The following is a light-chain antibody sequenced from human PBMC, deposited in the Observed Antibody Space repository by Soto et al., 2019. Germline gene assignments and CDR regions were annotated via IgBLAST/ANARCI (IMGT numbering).Light chain of an antibody. V-gene: IGKV3-15*01. J-gene: IGKJ1*01. CDR1: QSVRSA. Sequence: EILITQSPATLSVSPGETATLSCRASQSVRSALAWYQQKPGQAPRILMYATSNRDSGVPGRFSGGGSETEFTLTISSLQSEDFKVYYCQQFHDWPRTFGQGTKVDI. CDR2: ATS. CDR3: QQFHDWPRT.